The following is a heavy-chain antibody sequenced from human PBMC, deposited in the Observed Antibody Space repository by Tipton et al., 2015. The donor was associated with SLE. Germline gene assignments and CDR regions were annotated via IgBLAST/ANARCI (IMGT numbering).Heavy chain of an antibody. CDR3: ARDGSSSRPTSYYYYYMDV. CDR2: IYHSGST. J-gene: IGHJ6*03. V-gene: IGHV4-38-2*02. CDR1: GYSISSGYY. D-gene: IGHD6-13*01. Sequence: TLSLTCTVSGYSISSGYYWGWIRQPPGKGLEWIGSIYHSGSTYYNPSLKSRVTISVDTSKNQFSLKLSSVTAADTAVYYCARDGSSSRPTSYYYYYMDVWGKGTTVTVSS.